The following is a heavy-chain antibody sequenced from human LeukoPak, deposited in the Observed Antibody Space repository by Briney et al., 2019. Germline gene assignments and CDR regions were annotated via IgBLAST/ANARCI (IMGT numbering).Heavy chain of an antibody. CDR1: GGSISSYY. CDR2: IYYSGIT. D-gene: IGHD6-13*01. V-gene: IGHV4-59*08. J-gene: IGHJ5*02. CDR3: ARSRIAAAAGFDP. Sequence: SETLSLTCTVSGGSISSYYWSWIRQPPGKGLEWIGYIYYSGITNYNPSLKSRVTISVDTSKNQFSLKLSSVTAADTAVYYCARSRIAAAAGFDPWGQGTLVTVSS.